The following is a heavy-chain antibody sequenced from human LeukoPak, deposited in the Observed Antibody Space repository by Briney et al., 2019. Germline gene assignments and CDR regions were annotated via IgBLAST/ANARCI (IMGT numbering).Heavy chain of an antibody. CDR3: ARARSSGYYNHFDH. V-gene: IGHV3-33*01. CDR1: GFTFSSHG. Sequence: GGSLRLSCAASGFTFSSHGIHCLRQAPGRGLEWVAVIWYDGTNKYYEDSVKGRFSISRDDSKNTVYLQMNSLRAEDTAVYYCARARSSGYYNHFDHWGQGTLVTVSS. D-gene: IGHD3-22*01. CDR2: IWYDGTNK. J-gene: IGHJ4*02.